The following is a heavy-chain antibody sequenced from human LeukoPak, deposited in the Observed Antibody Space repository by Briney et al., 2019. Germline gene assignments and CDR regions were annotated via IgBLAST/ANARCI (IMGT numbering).Heavy chain of an antibody. Sequence: ASVKISCKASGYTFTSYAVNWVRQAPGQGLEWMGYINTKVGNAGYAQGFTGRFVFSLDTSVRTAYLEISNLKTEDTAVYYCARYHGGKYYFDNWGRGTLVTVSS. CDR3: ARYHGGKYYFDN. CDR1: GYTFTSYA. J-gene: IGHJ4*02. CDR2: INTKVGNA. D-gene: IGHD3-3*01. V-gene: IGHV7-4-1*02.